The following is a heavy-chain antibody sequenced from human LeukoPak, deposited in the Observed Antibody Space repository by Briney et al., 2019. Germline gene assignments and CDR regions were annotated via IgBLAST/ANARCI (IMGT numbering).Heavy chain of an antibody. V-gene: IGHV1-18*01. D-gene: IGHD5-12*01. J-gene: IGHJ4*02. Sequence: ASVKVSCKASGYTFSTYGISWVRQAPGQGLEWMGWISTYNGNTNYAQKLQGRVTMTTDTSTSTAYLELRSLRSDDTAVYYCARGTTADIDYWGQGTLVTVSS. CDR3: ARGTTADIDY. CDR2: ISTYNGNT. CDR1: GYTFSTYG.